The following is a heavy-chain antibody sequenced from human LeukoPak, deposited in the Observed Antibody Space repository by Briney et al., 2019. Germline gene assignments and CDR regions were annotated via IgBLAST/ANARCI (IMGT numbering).Heavy chain of an antibody. J-gene: IGHJ4*02. D-gene: IGHD3-16*01. CDR2: IWYDGSNK. V-gene: IGHV3-33*01. Sequence: GGSLRLSCAASGFTFSSYGMHWVRQAPGKGLEWVAVIWYDGSNKYYADSVKGRFTISRDNSKNTLYLQMNSLRAEGTAVYYCARAWGMAKGLDYWGQGTLVTVSS. CDR3: ARAWGMAKGLDY. CDR1: GFTFSSYG.